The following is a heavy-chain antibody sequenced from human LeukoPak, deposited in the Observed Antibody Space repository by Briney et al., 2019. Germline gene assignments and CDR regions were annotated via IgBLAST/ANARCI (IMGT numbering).Heavy chain of an antibody. J-gene: IGHJ3*02. CDR3: ARELSGAFDI. Sequence: SETLSLTCTVSGGSITSNSYYWGWIRQPPGKGLESIGSIYYSGSAYYNPSLKSRVNMSVDTSKNQFSLKLSSVTAADTAVYYCARELSGAFDIWGQGTMVTVSS. CDR1: GGSITSNSYY. D-gene: IGHD3-3*01. CDR2: IYYSGSA. V-gene: IGHV4-39*07.